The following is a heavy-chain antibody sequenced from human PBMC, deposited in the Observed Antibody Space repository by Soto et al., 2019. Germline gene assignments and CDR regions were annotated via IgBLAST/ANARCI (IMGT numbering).Heavy chain of an antibody. CDR2: IFPSGTT. D-gene: IGHD6-6*01. Sequence: TLSLTCAVSGGSITSGTYSWNWIRQPPGKGLEWIGYIFPSGTTYYNPSLKSRVSISIDASKNQVVLTMTNMDPVDTATYYCAHRRRSSDDDYWGQGTLVTVSS. V-gene: IGHV4-30-2*02. CDR1: GGSITSGTYS. J-gene: IGHJ4*02. CDR3: AHRRRSSDDDY.